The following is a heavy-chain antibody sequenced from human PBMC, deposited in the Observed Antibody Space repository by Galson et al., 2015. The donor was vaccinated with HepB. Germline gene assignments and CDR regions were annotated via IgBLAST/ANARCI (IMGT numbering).Heavy chain of an antibody. D-gene: IGHD6-13*01. CDR3: ARIRYGSSWIDY. CDR1: GFSLSTSGMC. Sequence: PALVKPTQTLTLTCTFSGFSLSTSGMCVSWIRQPPGKALGWLARIDWDDDKYYSTSLKTRLTISKDTSKNQVVLTMTNMDPVDTATYYCARIRYGSSWIDYWGQGTLVTVSS. J-gene: IGHJ4*02. CDR2: IDWDDDK. V-gene: IGHV2-70*11.